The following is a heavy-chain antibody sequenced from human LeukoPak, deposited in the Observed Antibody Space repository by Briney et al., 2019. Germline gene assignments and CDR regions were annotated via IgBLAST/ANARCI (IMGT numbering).Heavy chain of an antibody. Sequence: ASVKVSCKASGYSFINFGLSWVRQAPGQGLEWMGWISAYNGNTNYAQKLQGRVTMTTDTSTSTAYMELRSLRSDDTAVYYCARRPDPYGSESYLVDYWGQGTLVTVSS. CDR1: GYSFINFG. D-gene: IGHD3-10*01. J-gene: IGHJ4*02. CDR2: ISAYNGNT. V-gene: IGHV1-18*01. CDR3: ARRPDPYGSESYLVDY.